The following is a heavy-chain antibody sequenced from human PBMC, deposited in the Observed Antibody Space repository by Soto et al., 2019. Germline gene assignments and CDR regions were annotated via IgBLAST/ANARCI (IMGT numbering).Heavy chain of an antibody. CDR3: ARDSMGGPFQAITHFDS. CDR2: PNVYNGDI. D-gene: IGHD1-20*01. J-gene: IGHJ4*02. Sequence: SVKVSCKASGYTFINYGISWVRQAPGQGPEWLGWPNVYNGDINYSQKFQGRVTMTADTSTSTAYMELRRLTSDETAVSHCARDSMGGPFQAITHFDSWGPGTLVTVYS. CDR1: GYTFINYG. V-gene: IGHV1-18*04.